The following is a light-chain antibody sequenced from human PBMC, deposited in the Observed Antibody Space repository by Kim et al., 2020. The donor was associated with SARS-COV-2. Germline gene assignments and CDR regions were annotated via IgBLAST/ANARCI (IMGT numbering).Light chain of an antibody. V-gene: IGKV6-21*02. J-gene: IGKJ4*01. CDR3: QQSGAFLT. CDR1: HSSGNR. CDR2: YAS. Sequence: TQKAQVSITGRASHSSGNRLHWYQQNPDQTPKLLIRYASQSITGVPPRFSGSGSGTGFTLTINSLEAEDAATYYCQQSGAFLTFGGGTKVDIK.